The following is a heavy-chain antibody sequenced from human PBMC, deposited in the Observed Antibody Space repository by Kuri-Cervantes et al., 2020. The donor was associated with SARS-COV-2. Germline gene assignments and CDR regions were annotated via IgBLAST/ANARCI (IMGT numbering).Heavy chain of an antibody. V-gene: IGHV4-59*01. D-gene: IGHD1-26*01. CDR1: NGSISSYY. Sequence: SETLSLTCTVSNGSISSYYWSWIRQPPGKGLEWIGYISHSRGTNYNPSLKSRVTISRDTSKTQFSLKLSSVTAADTAVYYCARALSYTGYGGSYNWFDPWGQGTLVTVSS. CDR2: ISHSRGT. CDR3: ARALSYTGYGGSYNWFDP. J-gene: IGHJ5*02.